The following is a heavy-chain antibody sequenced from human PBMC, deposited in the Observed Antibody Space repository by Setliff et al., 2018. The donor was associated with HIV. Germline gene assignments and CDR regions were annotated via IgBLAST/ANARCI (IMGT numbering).Heavy chain of an antibody. CDR2: IDTSGRT. D-gene: IGHD3-10*01. J-gene: IGHJ3*02. CDR1: GGSISSYY. Sequence: SETLSLTCTVSGGSISSYYWNWIRQPAGEGLEWIGHIDTSGRTNYNPSLKSRGTMSVDTSKTKFSLRLTSVTAADTAVYYCASTSCYMVRGVIVTNALDIWGQGTMVTVSS. CDR3: ASTSCYMVRGVIVTNALDI. V-gene: IGHV4-4*07.